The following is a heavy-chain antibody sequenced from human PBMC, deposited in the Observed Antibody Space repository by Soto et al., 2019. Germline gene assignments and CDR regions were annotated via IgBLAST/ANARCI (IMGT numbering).Heavy chain of an antibody. V-gene: IGHV3-30*18. J-gene: IGHJ6*02. D-gene: IGHD4-17*01. CDR2: LSYDGTNK. CDR3: AKDLQSYGDYDYYCYGMDV. Sequence: QVQLVESGGGEVQPGRSLTISCAASGFTFSTYGMHWVRQTPGKGLEWVAVLSYDGTNKFYSDSVKGRFTISRDNFKNTLTLQMNRLRADDTAVYSCAKDLQSYGDYDYYCYGMDVWGLGTRVTVSS. CDR1: GFTFSTYG.